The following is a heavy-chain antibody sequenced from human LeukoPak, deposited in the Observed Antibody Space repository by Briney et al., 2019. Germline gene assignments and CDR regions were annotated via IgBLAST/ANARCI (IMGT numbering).Heavy chain of an antibody. V-gene: IGHV1-2*02. CDR2: INPNSGGT. J-gene: IGHJ6*03. CDR3: ARRYRAAYYYYYMDV. Sequence: ASVKVSCKASGYTFTSYDINWVRQAPGQGLEWMGWINPNSGGTNYAQKFQGRVTMTRDTSISTAYMELSRLRSDDTAVYYCARRYRAAYYYYYMDVWGKGTTVTISS. D-gene: IGHD5-12*01. CDR1: GYTFTSYD.